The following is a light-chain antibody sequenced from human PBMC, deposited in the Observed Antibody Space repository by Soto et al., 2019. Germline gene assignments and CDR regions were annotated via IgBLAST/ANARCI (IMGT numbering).Light chain of an antibody. CDR1: QSVSRRY. CDR3: QQRSNWQVT. Sequence: EIVLTQSPGPLSLSPGERATLSCRCSQSVSRRYLAWYQQKPGKAPRLIIYGASNRATGIPERFSGSWSGTDFTLTISSLEPEDVAVYYCQQRSNWQVTFGQGTRLEIK. J-gene: IGKJ5*01. CDR2: GAS. V-gene: IGKV3D-20*02.